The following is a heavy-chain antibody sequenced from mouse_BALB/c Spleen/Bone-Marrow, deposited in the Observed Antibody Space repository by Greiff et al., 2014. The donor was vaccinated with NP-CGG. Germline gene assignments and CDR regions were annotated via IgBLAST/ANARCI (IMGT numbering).Heavy chain of an antibody. CDR1: GYTFTEYT. Sequence: VQLQQSGPELVKPGTSVKISCKTSGYTFTEYTMHWVKQSHGKSLEWIGGINPNXXXXXXXXXXXXXXXXXXXKSSSTAYMELRSLTSEYSAVYYCARSEGRYYFAMNYWGQGTSVTVSS. CDR3: ARSEGRYYFAMNY. CDR2: INPNXXXX. V-gene: IGHV1-18*01. J-gene: IGHJ4*01.